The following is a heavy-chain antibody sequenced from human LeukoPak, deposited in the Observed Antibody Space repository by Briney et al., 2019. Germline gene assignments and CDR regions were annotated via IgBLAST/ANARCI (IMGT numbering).Heavy chain of an antibody. Sequence: GGSLRLSCAASGFTFSDYWMTWVRQAPGKGLEWVANIKPDGSEKYYVDSVKGRFTISRDNAKNSLYLQMNSLRVEDTAVYYCARPLSPGEYSYGFDYWGQGSLVTVSS. J-gene: IGHJ4*02. CDR3: ARPLSPGEYSYGFDY. CDR1: GFTFSDYW. CDR2: IKPDGSEK. V-gene: IGHV3-7*01. D-gene: IGHD5-18*01.